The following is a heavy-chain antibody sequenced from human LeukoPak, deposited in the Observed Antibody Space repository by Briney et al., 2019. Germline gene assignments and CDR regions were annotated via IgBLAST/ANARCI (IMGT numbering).Heavy chain of an antibody. D-gene: IGHD2-15*01. CDR1: GFTFSSYA. V-gene: IGHV3-30*14. CDR2: ISYDGSNK. J-gene: IGHJ6*03. Sequence: PGRSLRLSCAASGFTFSSYAMHWVRQAPGKGLEWVAVISYDGSNKYYADSVKGRFTISRDNSKNTLYLQMNSLRAEDTAVYYCASGAAKYYYYMDVWGKGTTVTVSS. CDR3: ASGAAKYYYYMDV.